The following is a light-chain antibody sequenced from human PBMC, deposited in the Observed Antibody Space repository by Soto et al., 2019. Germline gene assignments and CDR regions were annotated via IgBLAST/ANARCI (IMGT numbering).Light chain of an antibody. CDR1: QDINSY. J-gene: IGKJ3*01. CDR3: QQLNSYSIFT. CDR2: GAS. Sequence: DIQLTQSPSFLSASVGDRVTITCRASQDINSYLAWYQQKPGKAPKLPIFGASTLQSGVPSRFSGSGSGTEFTLTISSLQPEDFATYYCQQLNSYSIFTFGPGTKVDI. V-gene: IGKV1-9*01.